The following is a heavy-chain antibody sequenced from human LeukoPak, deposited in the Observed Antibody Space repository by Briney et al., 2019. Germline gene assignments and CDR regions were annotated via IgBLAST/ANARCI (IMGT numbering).Heavy chain of an antibody. CDR3: ARARGRYDTGFDP. V-gene: IGHV3-21*01. D-gene: IGHD3-9*01. J-gene: IGHJ5*02. CDR2: ISSSSSYI. CDR1: GFTFSSYS. Sequence: GGSLRLSCAASGFTFSSYSMNWARQAPGKGLEWVSSISSSSSYIYYADSVKGRFTISRDNAKNSLYLQMNSLRAEDTAVYYCARARGRYDTGFDPWGQGTLVTVSS.